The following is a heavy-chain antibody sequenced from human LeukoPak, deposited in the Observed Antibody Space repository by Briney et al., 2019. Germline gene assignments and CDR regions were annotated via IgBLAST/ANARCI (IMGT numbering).Heavy chain of an antibody. D-gene: IGHD2-15*01. Sequence: SETLSLTCAVYGGSFSGYYWSWIRQPPGKGLEWIGEINHSGSTNYNPSLKSRVTISVDTSKNQFSLKLGSVTAADTAVYYCARESYCSGGSCYSALDYWGQGTLVTVSS. V-gene: IGHV4-34*01. CDR3: ARESYCSGGSCYSALDY. J-gene: IGHJ4*02. CDR2: INHSGST. CDR1: GGSFSGYY.